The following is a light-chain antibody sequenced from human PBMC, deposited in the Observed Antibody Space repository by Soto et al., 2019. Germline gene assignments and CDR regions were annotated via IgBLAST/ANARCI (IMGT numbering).Light chain of an antibody. CDR2: EGT. CDR3: CSYAGSNTDV. CDR1: SSDVGSYNL. V-gene: IGLV2-23*01. Sequence: QSALTQPASVSGSPGQSITISCTGTSSDVGSYNLVSWYQQHPGKAPKFMIYEGTKRPSGVSNRFSGSKSGNTASLTISGLQAEDEADYYCCSYAGSNTDVFGTGTKLTVL. J-gene: IGLJ1*01.